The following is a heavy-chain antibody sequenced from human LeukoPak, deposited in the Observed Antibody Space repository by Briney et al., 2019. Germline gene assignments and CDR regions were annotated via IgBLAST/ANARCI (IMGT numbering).Heavy chain of an antibody. Sequence: ASVKVSCKASGYTFTSYGISWVRQAPAQGLEWMGWISAYNGNTNYAQKLQGRVTMTTDTSTGTAYMELRSLRSDDTAVYYRARDPSPRYSNIPAFDYWGQGTLVTVSS. CDR1: GYTFTSYG. CDR3: ARDPSPRYSNIPAFDY. V-gene: IGHV1-18*01. CDR2: ISAYNGNT. J-gene: IGHJ4*02. D-gene: IGHD3-16*02.